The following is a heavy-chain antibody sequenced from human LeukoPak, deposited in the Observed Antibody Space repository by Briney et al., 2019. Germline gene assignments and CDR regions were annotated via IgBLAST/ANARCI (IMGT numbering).Heavy chain of an antibody. CDR3: AREKYCGGDCYSFDY. CDR2: ISWNSGSI. V-gene: IGHV3-9*03. J-gene: IGHJ4*02. Sequence: GRSLRLSCAAPGFTFDDYAMHWVRQAPGKGLEWVSGISWNSGSIGYADSVKGRFTISRDNAKNSLYLQMNSLRAEDMALYYCAREKYCGGDCYSFDYWGQGTLVTVSS. CDR1: GFTFDDYA. D-gene: IGHD2-21*02.